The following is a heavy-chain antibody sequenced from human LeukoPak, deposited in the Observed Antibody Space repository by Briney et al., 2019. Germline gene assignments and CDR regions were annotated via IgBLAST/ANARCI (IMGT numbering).Heavy chain of an antibody. CDR3: ATDPSGYDFHWFDP. V-gene: IGHV3-23*01. J-gene: IGHJ5*02. CDR2: ISGSGGST. D-gene: IGHD5-12*01. CDR1: GFTFSNYA. Sequence: PGGSLRLSCAASGFTFSNYALSWVRQAPGKGLEWVSDISGSGGSTYYADSVKGRFTISRDNSKNTMYLQMNSLRAEDTAVYYCATDPSGYDFHWFDPWGQGTLVTVSS.